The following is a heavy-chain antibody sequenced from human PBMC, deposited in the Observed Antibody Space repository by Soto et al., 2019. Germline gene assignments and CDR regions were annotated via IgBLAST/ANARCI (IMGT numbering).Heavy chain of an antibody. D-gene: IGHD1-1*01. Sequence: GGSLRLSCVASEVTFASYDMDWVRQAPGKGLEWVSLITSGGGGANYADSVKGRFTISRDNSKNTLYLQMNSLRAEDTALYHCVKEGRDWNSRGSFDLWGRGTMVTVSS. V-gene: IGHV3-23*01. J-gene: IGHJ3*01. CDR2: ITSGGGGA. CDR1: EVTFASYD. CDR3: VKEGRDWNSRGSFDL.